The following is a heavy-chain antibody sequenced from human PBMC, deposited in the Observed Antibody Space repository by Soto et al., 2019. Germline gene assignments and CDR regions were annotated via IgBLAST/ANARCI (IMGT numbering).Heavy chain of an antibody. Sequence: PGGSLRLSCAASGFPFSSYAMSWVRQAPGKGLEWVSAISGSGGSTYYADSVKGRFTISRDNSKNTLYLQMNSLRAEDMAVYYCAKALGYSSSWYPDWFDPWGQGTLVTVSS. CDR1: GFPFSSYA. CDR2: ISGSGGST. V-gene: IGHV3-23*01. CDR3: AKALGYSSSWYPDWFDP. J-gene: IGHJ5*02. D-gene: IGHD6-13*01.